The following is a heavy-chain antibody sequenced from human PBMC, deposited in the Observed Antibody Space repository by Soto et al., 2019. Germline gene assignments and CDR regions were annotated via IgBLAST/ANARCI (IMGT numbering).Heavy chain of an antibody. J-gene: IGHJ5*02. CDR1: GYTFTSYG. D-gene: IGHD5-12*01. Sequence: QVQLVQSGAEVKKPGASVKVSCKASGYTFTSYGISWVRQAPGQGLEWMGCISAYNGNTNYAQKLQGRVTMTTDTTTKRPYMDLRSRGADDTAVYYCGRGGYRGNDHPRNWFDPWGQGTLVIVSS. CDR2: ISAYNGNT. V-gene: IGHV1-18*01. CDR3: GRGGYRGNDHPRNWFDP.